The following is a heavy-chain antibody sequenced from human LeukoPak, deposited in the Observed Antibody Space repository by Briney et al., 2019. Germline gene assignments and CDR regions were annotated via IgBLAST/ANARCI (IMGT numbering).Heavy chain of an antibody. V-gene: IGHV4-31*03. CDR1: GDSISSRTYY. CDR2: IWNSGST. Sequence: SETLSLTCSVSGDSISSRTYYWTWLRQHPEKGLEWIGYIWNSGSTNYNPALKSRVTISVDTSKNQFSLKLTSVTAADTAIYYCARDVSSMFPNWFDPWGQGILVIVSS. J-gene: IGHJ5*02. CDR3: ARDVSSMFPNWFDP. D-gene: IGHD6-6*01.